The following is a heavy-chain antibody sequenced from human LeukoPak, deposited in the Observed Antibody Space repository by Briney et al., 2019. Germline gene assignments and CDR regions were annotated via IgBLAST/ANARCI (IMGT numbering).Heavy chain of an antibody. Sequence: ASVKVSCKASGYTFTGYQMHWVRQAPGQGLEWMGRINPNSGGTNYAQKFQGRVTMTRDTSISTAYMELSRLRSDDTAVYYCARTVAATKKVDYWGQGTLVTVSS. CDR1: GYTFTGYQ. CDR2: INPNSGGT. J-gene: IGHJ4*02. V-gene: IGHV1-2*06. D-gene: IGHD2-15*01. CDR3: ARTVAATKKVDY.